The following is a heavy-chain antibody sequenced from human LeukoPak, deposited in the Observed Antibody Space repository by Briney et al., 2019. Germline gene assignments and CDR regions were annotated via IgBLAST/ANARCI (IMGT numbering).Heavy chain of an antibody. CDR2: ISAYNGNT. V-gene: IGHV1-18*01. J-gene: IGHJ4*02. CDR3: ARGITMVRGAEDYFDY. D-gene: IGHD3-10*01. CDR1: GYTFTSYG. Sequence: ASVKVSCKASGYTFTSYGISWVRQAPGQGLEWIGWISAYNGNTNYAQKLQGRVTMTTDTSTSTAYMELRSLRSDDTAVYYCARGITMVRGAEDYFDYWGQGTLVTVSS.